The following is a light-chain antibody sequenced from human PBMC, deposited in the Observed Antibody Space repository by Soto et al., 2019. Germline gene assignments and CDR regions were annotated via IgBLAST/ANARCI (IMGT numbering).Light chain of an antibody. V-gene: IGKV3-15*01. Sequence: ETVMTQSPATLPVSPGERATLSCRASQSVGTNLAWYQQKPGQAPRLLMYGASTGATGVPARFSGSGSRTEFTLTISSLQSEDFALYFCQQYNDWPQTFGQGTRVEI. CDR3: QQYNDWPQT. CDR2: GAS. J-gene: IGKJ1*01. CDR1: QSVGTN.